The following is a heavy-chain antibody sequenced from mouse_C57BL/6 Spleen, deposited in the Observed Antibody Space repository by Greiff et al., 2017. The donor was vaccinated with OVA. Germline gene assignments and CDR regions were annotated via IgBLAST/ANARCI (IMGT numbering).Heavy chain of an antibody. CDR2: INPGSGGT. D-gene: IGHD2-12*01. CDR3: TRGDDWYFDY. Sequence: VQLQQSGAELVRPGTSVKVSCKASGYAFTNYLIEWVKQRPGQGLEWIGVINPGSGGTNYNEKFKGKATLTADKSSSTAYMQLSSLTSEDSAVYFCTRGDDWYFDYWGKGTTLTVSS. CDR1: GYAFTNYL. J-gene: IGHJ2*01. V-gene: IGHV1-54*01.